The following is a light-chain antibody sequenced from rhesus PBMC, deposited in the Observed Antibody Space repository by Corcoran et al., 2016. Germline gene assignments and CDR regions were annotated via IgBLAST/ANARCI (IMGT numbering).Light chain of an antibody. CDR1: QSVSSY. CDR3: QQYRNWPLT. V-gene: IGKV3S9*01. J-gene: IGKJ4*01. CDR2: GAS. Sequence: IVMTQSPATLSLSPGERATLSCRASQSVSSYVAWYQQKPEQAPRRLIYGASGRPTGIPERLSGSGSGNAFTLTISSLEPEDFAVNYCQQYRNWPLTFGGGTKVEIK.